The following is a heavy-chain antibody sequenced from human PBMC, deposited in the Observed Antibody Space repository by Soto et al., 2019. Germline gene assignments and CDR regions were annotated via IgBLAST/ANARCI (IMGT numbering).Heavy chain of an antibody. CDR2: IYHSGST. CDR1: GYSISSGYY. D-gene: IGHD4-17*01. Sequence: SETLSLTCAVSGYSISSGYYWGWIRQTPGKGLERIASIYHSGSTYYNPSLKSRVTISVDTSKNQFSLKLTSVTAADTAVYYCARGAATVTPGWFDPWGQGIMVTVSS. J-gene: IGHJ5*02. V-gene: IGHV4-38-2*01. CDR3: ARGAATVTPGWFDP.